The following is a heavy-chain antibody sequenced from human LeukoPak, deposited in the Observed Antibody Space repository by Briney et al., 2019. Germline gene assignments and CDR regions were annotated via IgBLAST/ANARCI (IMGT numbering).Heavy chain of an antibody. CDR3: ARALRGGTGRRHLYYFDY. CDR2: MNPNSGNT. D-gene: IGHD3-10*01. V-gene: IGHV1-8*03. CDR1: GYTFTSYD. J-gene: IGHJ4*02. Sequence: ASVKVSCKASGYTFTSYDINWVRQATGQGLEWMGWMNPNSGNTGYAQKFQGRVTITRNTSISTAYMELSSLRSEDTAVYYCARALRGGTGRRHLYYFDYWGQRTLVTVSS.